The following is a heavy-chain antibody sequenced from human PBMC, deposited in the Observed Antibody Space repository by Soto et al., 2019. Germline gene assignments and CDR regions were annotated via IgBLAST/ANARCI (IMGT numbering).Heavy chain of an antibody. D-gene: IGHD6-13*01. CDR3: ARGLDSSSWYNWFDP. J-gene: IGHJ5*02. V-gene: IGHV1-18*01. CDR1: GYTFTSYG. Sequence: GASVKVSCKASGYTFTSYGISWVRQAPGQGLEWMGWISAYNGNTNYAQKPQGRVTMTTDTSTNTAYMELRSLRSDDTAVYYCARGLDSSSWYNWFDPWGQGTLVTVSS. CDR2: ISAYNGNT.